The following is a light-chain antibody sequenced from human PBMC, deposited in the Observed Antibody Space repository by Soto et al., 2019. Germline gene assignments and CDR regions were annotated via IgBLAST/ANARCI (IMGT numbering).Light chain of an antibody. CDR3: SSYTSSSNLYV. Sequence: SVLTQPASVSGSPGQSITSSCTGTSGDGGGYNYVSWYQQHPGKAPKLMIYEVSNRPSGVSNRFSGSKSGNTASLTISGIQAEDEADYYCSSYTSSSNLYVFGTGSKVTVL. V-gene: IGLV2-14*01. J-gene: IGLJ1*01. CDR1: SGDGGGYNY. CDR2: EVS.